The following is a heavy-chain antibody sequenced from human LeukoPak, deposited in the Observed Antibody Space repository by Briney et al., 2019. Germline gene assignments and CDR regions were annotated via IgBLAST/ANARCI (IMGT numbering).Heavy chain of an antibody. CDR3: ARDEMYYYDSSGSRPDAFDI. Sequence: PGGSLRLSCAASGFTVSSNYMSWVRQAPGKGLEWVSVIYSGGSTYYADSVKGRFTISRDNSKNTLYLQMNSLRAEDTAVYYCARDEMYYYDSSGSRPDAFDIWGQGTMVTVSS. CDR2: IYSGGST. J-gene: IGHJ3*02. CDR1: GFTVSSNY. D-gene: IGHD3-22*01. V-gene: IGHV3-66*01.